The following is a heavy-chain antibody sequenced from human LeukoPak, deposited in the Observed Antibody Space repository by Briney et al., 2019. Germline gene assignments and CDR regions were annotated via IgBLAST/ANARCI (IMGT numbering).Heavy chain of an antibody. CDR3: ARDLKSSRAYFDY. J-gene: IGHJ4*02. V-gene: IGHV4-34*01. Sequence: SETLSLTCAVYGGSFSDYYWSWIRQPPGKGLEWIGEINHSGSTNYNPSLKSRVTISVDTSKNQFSLKLSSVTAADTAVYYCARDLKSSRAYFDYWGQGTLVTVSS. CDR2: INHSGST. CDR1: GGSFSDYY.